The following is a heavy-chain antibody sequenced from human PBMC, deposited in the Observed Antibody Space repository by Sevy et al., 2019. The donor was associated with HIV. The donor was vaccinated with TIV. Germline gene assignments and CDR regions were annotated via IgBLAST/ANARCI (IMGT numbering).Heavy chain of an antibody. V-gene: IGHV3-21*01. CDR3: ARSLGNYYGSGTYQEDWFDP. CDR2: ISSSSSYI. Sequence: GGSLRLSCAASGFTFSIYTMNWVRQAPGKGLEWVSSISSSSSYIYYTDSVKGRFSNSRDNAKNALFLQMNSLRAEDTAVYYCARSLGNYYGSGTYQEDWFDPWGQGTLVTVSS. CDR1: GFTFSIYT. D-gene: IGHD3-10*01. J-gene: IGHJ5*02.